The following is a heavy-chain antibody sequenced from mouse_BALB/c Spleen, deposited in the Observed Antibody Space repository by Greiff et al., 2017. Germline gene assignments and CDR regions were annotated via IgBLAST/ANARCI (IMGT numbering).Heavy chain of an antibody. CDR3: ARAGTPYYFDY. CDR2: ISSGGSYT. D-gene: IGHD4-1*01. CDR1: GFTFSSYA. V-gene: IGHV5-9-4*01. Sequence: EVKLQESGGGLVKPGGSLKLSCAASGFTFSSYAMSWVRQSPEKRLEWVAEISSGGSYTYYPDTVTGRFTISRDNAKNTLYLEMSSLRSEDTAMYYCARAGTPYYFDYWGQGTTLTVSS. J-gene: IGHJ2*01.